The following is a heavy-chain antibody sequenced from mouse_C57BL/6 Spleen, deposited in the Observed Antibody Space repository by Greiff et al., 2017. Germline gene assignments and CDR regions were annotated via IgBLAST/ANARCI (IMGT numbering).Heavy chain of an antibody. Sequence: VQRVESGAELARPGASVKLSCKASGYTFTSYGISWVKQRTGQGLEWIGEIYPRSGNTYYNEKFKGKATLTADKSSSTAYMELRSLTSEDSAVYFCARRGYGNPYAMDYWGQGTSVTVSS. V-gene: IGHV1-81*01. CDR2: IYPRSGNT. J-gene: IGHJ4*01. D-gene: IGHD2-1*01. CDR3: ARRGYGNPYAMDY. CDR1: GYTFTSYG.